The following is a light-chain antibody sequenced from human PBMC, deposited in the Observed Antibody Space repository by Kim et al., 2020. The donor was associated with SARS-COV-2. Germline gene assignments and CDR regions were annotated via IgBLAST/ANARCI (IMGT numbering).Light chain of an antibody. V-gene: IGLV1-40*01. CDR1: SSNIGAGYD. CDR2: GNS. Sequence: QSVLTQPPSVSGAPGQRVTISCTGSSSNIGAGYDVHWYQQLPGTAPKLLIYGNSNRPSGVPDRFSGSKSGTSASLAITGLQAEDEGDYYCQSYDNSLSGYGFGTGTKVTVL. CDR3: QSYDNSLSGYG. J-gene: IGLJ1*01.